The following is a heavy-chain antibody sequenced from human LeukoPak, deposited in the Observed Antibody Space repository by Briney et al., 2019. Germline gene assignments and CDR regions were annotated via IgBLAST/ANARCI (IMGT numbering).Heavy chain of an antibody. CDR1: GGSFSDYY. Sequence: KPSETLSLTCAVYGGSFSDYYWSWIRQPPGKGLEWIGEINHSGSTNYNPSLKSRVTISVDTSKNQFSLKLSSVTAADTAVYYCARGLLITFGGEYYYYYGMDVWGKGTTVTVSS. CDR2: INHSGST. D-gene: IGHD3-16*01. J-gene: IGHJ6*04. V-gene: IGHV4-34*01. CDR3: ARGLLITFGGEYYYYYGMDV.